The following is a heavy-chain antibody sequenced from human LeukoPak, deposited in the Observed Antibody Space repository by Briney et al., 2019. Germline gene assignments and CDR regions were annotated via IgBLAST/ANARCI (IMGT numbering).Heavy chain of an antibody. CDR1: GCFISSYY. D-gene: IGHD1-1*01. J-gene: IGHJ4*02. V-gene: IGHV4-59*01. CDR2: IHYSGST. Sequence: PSETLSPTCPVSGCFISSYYWSWIRPPPGQGREWIGYIHYSGSTNYNPYLKSRVTISVDPSKNQFPLKLASVTAATRAVDYVPRMIQTGTAFDYWGQGTLVTVSS. CDR3: PRMIQTGTAFDY.